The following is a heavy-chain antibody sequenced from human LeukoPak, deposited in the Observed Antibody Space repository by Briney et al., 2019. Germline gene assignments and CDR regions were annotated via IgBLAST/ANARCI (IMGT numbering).Heavy chain of an antibody. CDR2: ISGDGGST. D-gene: IGHD5-24*01. J-gene: IGHJ4*02. V-gene: IGHV3-43*02. CDR1: GFTFDDYA. CDR3: AKDMAGYGSQLIDY. Sequence: GGSLRLSCAASGFTFDDYAMHWVRQAPGKGLEWVSLISGDGGSTYYADSVKGRFTISRDNSKNSLYLQMNSLRTEDTALYYCAKDMAGYGSQLIDYWGQGTLVTVSS.